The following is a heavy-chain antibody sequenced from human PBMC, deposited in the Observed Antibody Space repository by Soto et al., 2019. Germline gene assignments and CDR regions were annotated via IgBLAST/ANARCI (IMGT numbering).Heavy chain of an antibody. V-gene: IGHV4-4*02. CDR3: ARGRENYDILTGYYGSNWFDP. CDR2: IYHSGST. CDR1: GGSISSSNW. Sequence: SETLSLTCAVSGGSISSSNWWSWVRQPPGKGLEWIGEIYHSGSTNYNPSLKSRVTISVDTSKNQFSLKLSSVTAADTAVYYCARGRENYDILTGYYGSNWFDPWGQGTLVTVSS. D-gene: IGHD3-9*01. J-gene: IGHJ5*02.